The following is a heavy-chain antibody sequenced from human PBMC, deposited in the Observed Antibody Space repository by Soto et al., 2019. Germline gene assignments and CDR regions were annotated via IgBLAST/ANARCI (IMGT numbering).Heavy chain of an antibody. CDR3: ARVRVRRWLQLSAFDI. D-gene: IGHD5-12*01. CDR2: INHSGST. V-gene: IGHV4-34*01. CDR1: GGSFSGYY. Sequence: SETLAVTCAAYGGSFSGYYWSWIRQPPGKGLEWIGEINHSGSTNYNPSLKSRVTISVDTSKNQFSLKLSSVTAADTAVYYCARVRVRRWLQLSAFDIWGQGTMVTVSS. J-gene: IGHJ3*02.